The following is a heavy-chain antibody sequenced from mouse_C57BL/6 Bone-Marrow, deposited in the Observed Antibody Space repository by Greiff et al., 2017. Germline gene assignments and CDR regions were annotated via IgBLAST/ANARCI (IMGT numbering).Heavy chain of an antibody. CDR3: ARAYDYDEGGYYAMDY. CDR1: GFNIKNTY. D-gene: IGHD2-4*01. J-gene: IGHJ4*01. V-gene: IGHV14-3*01. CDR2: IDPANGNT. Sequence: EVQLQQSVAELVRPGASVKLSCTASGFNIKNTYMHWVKQRPEQGLEWIGRIDPANGNTKYAPKFQGKATITADTSSNTAYLQLSSLTSEDTAIYYFARAYDYDEGGYYAMDYWGQGTSVTVSS.